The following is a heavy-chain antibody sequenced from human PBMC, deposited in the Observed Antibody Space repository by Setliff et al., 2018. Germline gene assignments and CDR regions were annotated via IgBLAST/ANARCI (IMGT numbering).Heavy chain of an antibody. CDR2: INHSGST. J-gene: IGHJ6*03. Sequence: KASETLSLTCAVYGGSFSGYYWSWIRQPPGKGLEWIGEINHSGSTNYNPSLKSRVTISVDTSKNQFSLKLSSVTAADTAVYYCARHKSNGSGSYPSLYMDVWGKGIMVTVSS. CDR1: GGSFSGYY. CDR3: ARHKSNGSGSYPSLYMDV. D-gene: IGHD3-10*01. V-gene: IGHV4-34*01.